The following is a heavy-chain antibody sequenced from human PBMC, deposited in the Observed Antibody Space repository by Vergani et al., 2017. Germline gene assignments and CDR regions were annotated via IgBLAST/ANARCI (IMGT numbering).Heavy chain of an antibody. CDR3: ARGVAAAGTGYFDY. CDR2: IWYDGSKE. D-gene: IGHD6-13*01. V-gene: IGHV3-33*01. J-gene: IGHJ4*02. CDR1: GFTLSSHA. Sequence: QVQLEESGGGVVQPGRSLRLSCAGSGFTLSSHAMHWVRQAPGKGLEWVAFIWYDGSKEYYADSVKGRFTISRDNAKNSLYLQMNGLRAEDTAMYYCARGVAAAGTGYFDYWGQGTLVTVAS.